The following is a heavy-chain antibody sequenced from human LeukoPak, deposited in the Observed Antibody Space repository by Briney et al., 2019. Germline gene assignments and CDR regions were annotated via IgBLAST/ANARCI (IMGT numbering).Heavy chain of an antibody. J-gene: IGHJ4*02. D-gene: IGHD3-3*01. CDR1: GGSISSSSYY. Sequence: SETLSLTCTVSGGSISSSSYYWGWIRQPPEKGPEWIGSIYYSGSTYYNPSLKSRITMSLDTSKNQFSLKLSSVTAADTAVYYCARPLWSGPNDYWGQGTLVTVSS. V-gene: IGHV4-39*07. CDR2: IYYSGST. CDR3: ARPLWSGPNDY.